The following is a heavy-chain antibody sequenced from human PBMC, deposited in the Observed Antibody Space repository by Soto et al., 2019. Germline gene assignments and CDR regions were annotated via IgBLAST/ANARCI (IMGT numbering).Heavy chain of an antibody. Sequence: EVPLVESGGGLVKPGGSLRLSCAASGFTFSSYSMNWVRQAPGKGLAWVSSISSSSSYIYYADSVKGRFTISRDNAKNSLYLQMNSLRAEDTAVYYCARGYHYYDSSGYDKWDAFDIWGQGTMVTVSS. CDR3: ARGYHYYDSSGYDKWDAFDI. D-gene: IGHD3-22*01. J-gene: IGHJ3*02. V-gene: IGHV3-21*01. CDR2: ISSSSSYI. CDR1: GFTFSSYS.